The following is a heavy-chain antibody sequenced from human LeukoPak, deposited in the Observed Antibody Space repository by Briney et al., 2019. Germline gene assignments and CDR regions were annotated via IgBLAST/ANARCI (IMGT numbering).Heavy chain of an antibody. J-gene: IGHJ4*02. CDR1: GGTFSNYA. Sequence: RRASVKVSCKASGGTFSNYAISWVRQAPGQGLEWMGGIIPIFGTANYAQKFQGRVTITADESTSTAYMELSSLRSEDTAVYYCASGATRNYVMYFDYWGQGTLVTVSS. CDR2: IIPIFGTA. V-gene: IGHV1-69*13. D-gene: IGHD4-11*01. CDR3: ASGATRNYVMYFDY.